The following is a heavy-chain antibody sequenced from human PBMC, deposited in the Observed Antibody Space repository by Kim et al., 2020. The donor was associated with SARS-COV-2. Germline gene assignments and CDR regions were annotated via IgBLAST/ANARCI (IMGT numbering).Heavy chain of an antibody. J-gene: IGHJ4*02. CDR3: ARAQGSTNWYSVDF. Sequence: AEPVKGRFTISRDNSKNSVYLQMISLRVEDTAVYYCARAQGSTNWYSVDFWGQGTLVTVAS. D-gene: IGHD6-13*01. V-gene: IGHV3-30*07.